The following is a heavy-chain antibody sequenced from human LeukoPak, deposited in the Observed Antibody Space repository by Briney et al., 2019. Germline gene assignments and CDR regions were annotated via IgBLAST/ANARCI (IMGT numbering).Heavy chain of an antibody. CDR3: AADSRGGAGGGFDI. D-gene: IGHD2-15*01. V-gene: IGHV1-24*01. CDR2: LDPEDGER. CDR1: GYSLTELS. Sequence: GASVKVSCRVSGYSLTELSILWVRQAPGEGLEWMGGLDPEDGERVYAQKFQGRVSLTEDRSTDTAYMELSGLRSEDTAVYYCAADSRGGAGGGFDIWGPGTIVSVSS. J-gene: IGHJ3*02.